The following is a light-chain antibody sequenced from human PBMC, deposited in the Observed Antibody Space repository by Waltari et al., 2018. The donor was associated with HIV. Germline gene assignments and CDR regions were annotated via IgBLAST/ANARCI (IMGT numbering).Light chain of an antibody. V-gene: IGLV1-47*01. CDR3: ATWDDTRSGWV. CDR2: KNN. J-gene: IGLJ3*02. Sequence: QSVLTQPPSESGVPGQKVFISCSGSTSDIGNNHVYWFQQFPGVPPKVLIYKNNTRPSGVPVRFSGSKSGTSASLAISVLRTDDDSEIYCATWDDTRSGWVFGGGTKLTVL. CDR1: TSDIGNNH.